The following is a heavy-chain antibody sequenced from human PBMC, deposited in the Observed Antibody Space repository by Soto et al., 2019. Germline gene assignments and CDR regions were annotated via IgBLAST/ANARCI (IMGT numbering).Heavy chain of an antibody. CDR1: GFTFSSYG. V-gene: IGHV3-33*01. J-gene: IGHJ6*02. D-gene: IGHD4-17*01. CDR2: IWYDGSNK. CDR3: ARDIYGDYYYSGIDV. Sequence: PVGSLRLSCAASGFTFSSYGMHWVRQAPGKGLEWVAVIWYDGSNKYYADSVKGRFTISRDNSKNTLYLQMNSLRAEDTAVYYCARDIYGDYYYSGIDVWGQGTTVTV.